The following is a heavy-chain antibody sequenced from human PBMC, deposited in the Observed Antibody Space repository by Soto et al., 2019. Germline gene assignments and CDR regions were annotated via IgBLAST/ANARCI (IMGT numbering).Heavy chain of an antibody. CDR2: ISGSGGST. Sequence: PGGSLRLSCAASGFTFSSYAMSWVRQAPGKGLEWVSAISGSGGSTYYADSVKGRFTISRDNSKNTLYLQMNSLRAEDTAVYYCAKEPSGRIHSSSWEYYFDYWGQGTLVTVSS. CDR1: GFTFSSYA. D-gene: IGHD6-13*01. J-gene: IGHJ4*02. V-gene: IGHV3-23*01. CDR3: AKEPSGRIHSSSWEYYFDY.